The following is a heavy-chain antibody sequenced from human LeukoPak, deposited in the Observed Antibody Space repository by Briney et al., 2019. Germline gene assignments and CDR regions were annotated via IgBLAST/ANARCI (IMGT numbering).Heavy chain of an antibody. CDR3: ARDCSSTSCHLDY. CDR1: GYSISSGYY. D-gene: IGHD2-2*01. CDR2: INHSGST. V-gene: IGHV4-38-2*02. Sequence: SETLSLTCAVSGYSISSGYYWGWIRQPPGKGLEWIGEINHSGSTNYNPSLKSRVTISVDTSKNQFSLKVSSVTAADTAVYYCARDCSSTSCHLDYWSQGTLVTVSS. J-gene: IGHJ4*02.